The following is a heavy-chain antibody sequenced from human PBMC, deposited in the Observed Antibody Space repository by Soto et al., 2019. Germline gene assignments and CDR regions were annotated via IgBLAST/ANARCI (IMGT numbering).Heavy chain of an antibody. Sequence: GASVKVSCKASGYTFTSYGISWVRQAPGQGLEWMGWISAYNGNTNYAQKLQGRVTMTTDTSTSTAYMELRSLRSDDTAVYYCARDSSCSGGSCYSAVDYSGQGTLVTVSS. J-gene: IGHJ4*02. CDR2: ISAYNGNT. CDR1: GYTFTSYG. CDR3: ARDSSCSGGSCYSAVDY. D-gene: IGHD2-15*01. V-gene: IGHV1-18*01.